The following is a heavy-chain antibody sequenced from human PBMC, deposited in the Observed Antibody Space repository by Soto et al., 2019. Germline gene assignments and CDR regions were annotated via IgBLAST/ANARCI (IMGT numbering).Heavy chain of an antibody. Sequence: SETLSLTCTVSGGSISSYYWSWIRQPPGKGLEWIGYIYYSGSTNYNPSLKSRVTISVDTSKNQFSLKLSSVTAADTAVYYCARKVSRYYDSSGYYYEGQWFDPWGQGTLVTVSS. D-gene: IGHD3-22*01. J-gene: IGHJ5*02. CDR2: IYYSGST. V-gene: IGHV4-59*01. CDR3: ARKVSRYYDSSGYYYEGQWFDP. CDR1: GGSISSYY.